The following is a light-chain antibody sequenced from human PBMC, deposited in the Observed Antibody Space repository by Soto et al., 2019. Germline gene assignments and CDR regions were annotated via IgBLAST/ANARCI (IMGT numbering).Light chain of an antibody. V-gene: IGKV3-20*01. CDR1: QTVKTNY. CDR3: QQSDRSQYT. J-gene: IGKJ2*01. CDR2: GAS. Sequence: EIVLTQSPGTLSLSPGERATLSCRASQTVKTNYLTWYQQKPGQAPRLLIYGASSRATGIPDRFVGSGSGTDFTLNISRLEPEDFGVYYCQQSDRSQYTFGQGTNLEI.